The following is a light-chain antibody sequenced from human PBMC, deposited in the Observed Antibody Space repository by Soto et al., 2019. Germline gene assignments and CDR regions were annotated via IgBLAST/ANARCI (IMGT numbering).Light chain of an antibody. J-gene: IGKJ1*01. CDR3: QQYHNWPRGT. Sequence: EIVMTQSPATLSVSPGERATLSCRTSQSVSSNLAWYQQKPGQAPRLLIYGASTRATGIPARFSGSGSGTEFTLTICSLQSEDFAVYYCQQYHNWPRGTFGQGTKVEIK. V-gene: IGKV3-15*01. CDR1: QSVSSN. CDR2: GAS.